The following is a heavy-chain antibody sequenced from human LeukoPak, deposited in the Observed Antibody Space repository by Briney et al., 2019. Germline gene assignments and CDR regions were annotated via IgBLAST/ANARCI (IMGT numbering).Heavy chain of an antibody. CDR1: GFTFSSYA. J-gene: IGHJ4*02. V-gene: IGHV3-23*01. D-gene: IGHD1-26*01. Sequence: GVSLRLSCAASGFTFSSYAMSWVRQAPGKGLEWVSAISGSGGSTYYADSVKGRFTISRDNSKNTLYLQMNSLRAEDTAVYYCAKDRTSGSYSANYFDYWGQGTLVTVSS. CDR3: AKDRTSGSYSANYFDY. CDR2: ISGSGGST.